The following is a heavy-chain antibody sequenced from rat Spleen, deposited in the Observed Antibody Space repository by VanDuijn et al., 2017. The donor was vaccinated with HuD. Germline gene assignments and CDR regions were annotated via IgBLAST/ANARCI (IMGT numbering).Heavy chain of an antibody. CDR2: IWTGGTT. CDR3: ARSDAAHYQILDA. J-gene: IGHJ4*01. Sequence: QVQLKESGPGLVQPSQTLSLTCTVSGFSLTRYDISWVRQPPGKGLEWMGVIWTGGTTAYNSLLKSRLSISRDTSKGQVFLKMTRLQTDDTAIYFCARSDAAHYQILDAWGQGTSVTVSS. CDR1: GFSLTRYD. D-gene: IGHD1-1*01. V-gene: IGHV2-43*01.